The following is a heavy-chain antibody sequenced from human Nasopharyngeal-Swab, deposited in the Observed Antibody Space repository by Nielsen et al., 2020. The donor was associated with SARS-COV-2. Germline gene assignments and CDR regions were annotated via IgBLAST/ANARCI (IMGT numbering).Heavy chain of an antibody. Sequence: GGSLRLSCAASGFTFSSYSMNWVRQAPGKGLGWVSSISSSSSYIYYADSVKGRFTISRDNAKNSLYLQMNSLRAEDTAVYYCARDGGNSSSWYWYYYYYMDVWGKGTTVTVSS. V-gene: IGHV3-21*01. J-gene: IGHJ6*03. CDR3: ARDGGNSSSWYWYYYYYMDV. D-gene: IGHD6-13*01. CDR2: ISSSSSYI. CDR1: GFTFSSYS.